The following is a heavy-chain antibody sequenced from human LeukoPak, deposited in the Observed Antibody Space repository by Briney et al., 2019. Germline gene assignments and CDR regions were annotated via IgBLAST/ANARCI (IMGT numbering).Heavy chain of an antibody. D-gene: IGHD2-2*02. CDR2: IYHSGST. Sequence: SQTPSLTCAVSGGSISSGGYSWSWIRQPPGKGLEWIGYIYHSGSTYYNPSLKSRVTISVDRSKNQFSLKLSSVTAADTAVYYCARTKRYCSSTSCYTGFDPWGQGTLVTVSS. J-gene: IGHJ5*02. CDR3: ARTKRYCSSTSCYTGFDP. CDR1: GGSISSGGYS. V-gene: IGHV4-30-2*02.